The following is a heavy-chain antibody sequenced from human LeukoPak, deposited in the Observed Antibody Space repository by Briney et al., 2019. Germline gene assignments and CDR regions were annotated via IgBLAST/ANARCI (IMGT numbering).Heavy chain of an antibody. V-gene: IGHV5-51*01. D-gene: IGHD2-15*01. CDR2: IYPGYSDT. CDR1: GYSFTSYW. Sequence: GESLKISCKGSGYSFTSYWIGWVRQMPGKGLEWMGIIYPGYSDTRYSPSFQGQVTISADKSISTAYLQWSSLKASDTAMYYCARHEACSGGSCYSEHYYYGMDVWGKGTTVTVSS. CDR3: ARHEACSGGSCYSEHYYYGMDV. J-gene: IGHJ6*04.